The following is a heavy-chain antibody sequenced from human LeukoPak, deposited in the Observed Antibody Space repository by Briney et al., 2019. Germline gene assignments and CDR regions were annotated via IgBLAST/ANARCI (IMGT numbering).Heavy chain of an antibody. D-gene: IGHD1-26*01. J-gene: IGHJ4*02. V-gene: IGHV1-2*06. CDR1: GYTFSGYY. CDR3: ARYITVGATYQHFDY. Sequence: ASVKVSCKASGYTFSGYYMRWVRQAPGQGLEWMGRINPNSGGTNYAQKFQGGVTMTRDTSISTAYMELSRLRSDDTAVYYCARYITVGATYQHFDYWGQGTLVTVSS. CDR2: INPNSGGT.